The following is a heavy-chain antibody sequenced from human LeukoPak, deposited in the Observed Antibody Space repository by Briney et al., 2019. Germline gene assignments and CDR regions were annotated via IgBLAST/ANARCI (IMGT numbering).Heavy chain of an antibody. CDR3: ARHGGSGYSGYDSSSYWYFDI. CDR2: IYCRGST. V-gene: IGHV4-59*08. J-gene: IGHJ2*01. Sequence: SETLSLTFTVSGGSSSSYDWSWIRQPPGKGLEWIGHIYCRGSTNYNPSLKSRVTISVDTSKNQFSLKLSSVPAADTAVYYCARHGGSGYSGYDSSSYWYFDIWGRGTLVTVSS. D-gene: IGHD5-12*01. CDR1: GGSSSSYD.